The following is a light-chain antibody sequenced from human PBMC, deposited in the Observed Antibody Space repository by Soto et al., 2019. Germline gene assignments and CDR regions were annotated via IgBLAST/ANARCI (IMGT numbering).Light chain of an antibody. CDR1: QSVSSNS. V-gene: IGKV3-20*01. CDR2: GAS. Sequence: EIVLTQSPGTLSLSPGERATLSCRASQSVSSNSLAWFQLKPGQAPRLLIYGASSRATGIPDRFSGSGSGTDFTLTISRLEPEVFAMYYCQQWFTFGPGTKVDVK. CDR3: QQWFT. J-gene: IGKJ3*01.